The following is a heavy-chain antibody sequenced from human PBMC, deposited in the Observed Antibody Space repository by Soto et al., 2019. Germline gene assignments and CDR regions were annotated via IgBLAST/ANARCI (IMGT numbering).Heavy chain of an antibody. CDR3: AKVLYDFWSGYHEDYYYYGMDV. CDR2: ISYDGSNK. CDR1: GFTFSSYG. D-gene: IGHD3-3*01. Sequence: PGGSLRLSCAASGFTFSSYGMHWVRQAPGKGLEWVAVISYDGSNKYYADSVKGRFTISRDNSKNTLYLQMNSLRAEDTAVYYCAKVLYDFWSGYHEDYYYYGMDVWGQGTTVTVSS. J-gene: IGHJ6*02. V-gene: IGHV3-30*18.